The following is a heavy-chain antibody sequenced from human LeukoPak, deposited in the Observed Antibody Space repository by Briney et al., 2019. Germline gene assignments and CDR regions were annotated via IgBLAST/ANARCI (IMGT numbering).Heavy chain of an antibody. CDR1: GGSISSSNYY. D-gene: IGHD6-13*01. CDR2: IHYSGSS. Sequence: PSETLSLTCTVSGGSISSSNYYWGWIRQPPGKGLEWIVSIHYSGSSYYNSSLKSRVTISVDTSKNQFSLKLMSVTAADTAVYYCARLGSLYSSSSFFDYWGQGTLVTVSS. CDR3: ARLGSLYSSSSFFDY. V-gene: IGHV4-39*01. J-gene: IGHJ4*02.